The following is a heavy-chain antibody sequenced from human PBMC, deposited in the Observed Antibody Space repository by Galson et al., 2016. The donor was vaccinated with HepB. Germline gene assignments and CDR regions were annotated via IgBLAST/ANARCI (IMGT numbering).Heavy chain of an antibody. D-gene: IGHD3-16*01. CDR3: AREYSTVYYERLLAKRTRRGFDY. Sequence: CAISGDSVSSNSAAWNWIRQSPSRGLEWLGRTYYRAKWYNDYAVSVKGRITINVDTSKNQFSLQLNSVTPEDTAVYYCAREYSTVYYERLLAKRTRRGFDYWGQVTLVTVSS. CDR1: GDSVSSNSAA. V-gene: IGHV6-1*01. J-gene: IGHJ4*02. CDR2: TYYRAKWYN.